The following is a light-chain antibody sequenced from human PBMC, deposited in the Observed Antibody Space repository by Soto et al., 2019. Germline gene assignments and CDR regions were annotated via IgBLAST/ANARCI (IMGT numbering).Light chain of an antibody. CDR3: ATWHAGGWV. Sequence: QFVVTQPPSAYGTPGQRVTISCSRDTSNIGTNYVYWYQQLPGTAPKLLIYRNTERPSGVPDRFSGSKSGTSASLAISGLRSEDEADYYCATWHAGGWVFGGGTKVTVL. V-gene: IGLV1-47*01. CDR1: TSNIGTNY. J-gene: IGLJ3*02. CDR2: RNT.